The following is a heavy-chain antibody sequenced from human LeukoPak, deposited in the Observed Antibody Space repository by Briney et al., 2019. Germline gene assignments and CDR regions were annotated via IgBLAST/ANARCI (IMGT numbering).Heavy chain of an antibody. D-gene: IGHD6-19*01. CDR1: GFTFSSYA. Sequence: GGSLRLSCAASGFTFSSYAMSWVRQAPGKGLEWVSAISGSGGSTYSADSVKGRFTISRDNSKNTLYLQMNSLRAEDTAVCYCAKDPEYSSDWYWNYWGQGTLVTVSS. J-gene: IGHJ4*02. CDR3: AKDPEYSSDWYWNY. V-gene: IGHV3-23*01. CDR2: ISGSGGST.